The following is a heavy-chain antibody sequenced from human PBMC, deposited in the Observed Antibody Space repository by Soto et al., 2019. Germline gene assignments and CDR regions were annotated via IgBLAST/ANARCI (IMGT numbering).Heavy chain of an antibody. CDR3: ARANYDFWSGYNNWFDP. CDR1: GGSISSSSYY. CDR2: IYYSGST. J-gene: IGHJ5*02. V-gene: IGHV4-31*03. Sequence: PSETLSLTCTVSGGSISSSSYYWGWIRQPPGKGLEWIGYIYYSGSTYYNPSLKSRVTISVDTSKNQFALKLSSVTAADTAVYYCARANYDFWSGYNNWFDPWGQGTLVTVSS. D-gene: IGHD3-3*01.